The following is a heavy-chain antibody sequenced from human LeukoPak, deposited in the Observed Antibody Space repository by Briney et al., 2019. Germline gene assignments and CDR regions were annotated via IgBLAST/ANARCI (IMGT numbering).Heavy chain of an antibody. V-gene: IGHV5-51*01. J-gene: IGHJ3*01. Sequence: GESLKMSCKGSGYSFTSYWIGWVRQMPGKGLEWMGIIYPGDSDTRYSPSFQGQVTISADKSISTAYLQWSSLKASDTAMYYCASYQGGSSPRRAFDVWGQGTMVTVSS. CDR3: ASYQGGSSPRRAFDV. D-gene: IGHD1-26*01. CDR1: GYSFTSYW. CDR2: IYPGDSDT.